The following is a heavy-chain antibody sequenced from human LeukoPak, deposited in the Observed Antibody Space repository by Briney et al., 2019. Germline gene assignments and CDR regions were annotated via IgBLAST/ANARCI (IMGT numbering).Heavy chain of an antibody. CDR3: TTDNGFWGIAVAGQPPSGGHYFDY. J-gene: IGHJ4*02. CDR1: GFTFSNAW. Sequence: GGSLRLSCAASGFTFSNAWMSWVRQAPGKGLEWVGRIKSKTDGGTTDYAAPVKGRFTISRDDSKNTLYLQMNSLKTEDTAVYYCTTDNGFWGIAVAGQPPSGGHYFDYWGQGTLVTVSS. CDR2: IKSKTDGGTT. D-gene: IGHD6-19*01. V-gene: IGHV3-15*01.